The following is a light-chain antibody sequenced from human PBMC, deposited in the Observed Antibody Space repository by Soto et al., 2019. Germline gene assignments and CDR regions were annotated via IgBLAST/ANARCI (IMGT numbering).Light chain of an antibody. J-gene: IGKJ4*02. CDR3: KQYNSYSPLT. CDR1: QSISSW. Sequence: DIQMTQSPSTLSASVGDRVTITCRASQSISSWLAWYQQKPGKAPKLLIYKASSLESWVPSRGTGSGPGTESTLTIGNPQPDAFATSHCKQYNSYSPLTFGGGTKVEIK. V-gene: IGKV1-5*03. CDR2: KAS.